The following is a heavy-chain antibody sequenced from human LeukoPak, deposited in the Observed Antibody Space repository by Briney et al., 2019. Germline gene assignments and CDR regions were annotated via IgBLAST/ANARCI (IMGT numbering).Heavy chain of an antibody. J-gene: IGHJ4*02. CDR1: GFTFSDYY. V-gene: IGHV3-23*01. Sequence: GGSLRLSCAASGFTFSDYYMSWIRQAPGKGLEWVSAISGSGSSTYYADSVKSRFTISRDNSKNTLYLQMNSLRAEDTAVYYCAKAQTGYSSGWYAHFDYWGQGTLVTVSS. D-gene: IGHD6-19*01. CDR2: ISGSGSST. CDR3: AKAQTGYSSGWYAHFDY.